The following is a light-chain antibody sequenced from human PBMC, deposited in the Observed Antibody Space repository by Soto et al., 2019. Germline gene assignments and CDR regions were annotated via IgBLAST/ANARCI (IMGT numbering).Light chain of an antibody. CDR3: ATWDDSLNGVV. J-gene: IGLJ2*01. Sequence: QSVLTQPPSASGTPGQRGTISCSGSSPNIGGNTVKWYQQVPGTAPKLLIHGDTLRPSGVPDRFSGSKSGTSASLAISGLQSEDEAEYYCATWDDSLNGVVFGGGTKLTVL. CDR1: SPNIGGNT. CDR2: GDT. V-gene: IGLV1-44*01.